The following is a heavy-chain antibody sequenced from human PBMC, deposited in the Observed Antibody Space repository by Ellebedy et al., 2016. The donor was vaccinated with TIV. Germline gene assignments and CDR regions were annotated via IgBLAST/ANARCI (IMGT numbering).Heavy chain of an antibody. D-gene: IGHD4-17*01. CDR2: ISSRGSTK. Sequence: GESLKISCAASGFTLSDFYMTWIRQAPGKGLEWVSYISSRGSTKFYADSVRGRFTISKDDAKNSLFLQTDSLRADDTAVYYCARRASYGDYAVQVNPWFDPWGQGTLVTVSS. J-gene: IGHJ5*02. CDR3: ARRASYGDYAVQVNPWFDP. V-gene: IGHV3-11*04. CDR1: GFTLSDFY.